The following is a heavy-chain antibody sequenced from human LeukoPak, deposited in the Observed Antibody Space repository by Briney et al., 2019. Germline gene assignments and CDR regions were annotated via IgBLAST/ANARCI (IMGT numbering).Heavy chain of an antibody. J-gene: IGHJ4*02. V-gene: IGHV3-7*01. CDR1: GFTFSGYW. CDR2: IKQDGSEK. D-gene: IGHD6-13*01. CDR3: ARDRVWRVLY. Sequence: GGSLRLSCAASGFTFSGYWMSWVRQAPGKGLEWVANIKQDGSEKYYVDSVKGRFTISRDNAKNSLYLQMNSLRADDTAVYYCARDRVWRVLYWGQGTLVTVSS.